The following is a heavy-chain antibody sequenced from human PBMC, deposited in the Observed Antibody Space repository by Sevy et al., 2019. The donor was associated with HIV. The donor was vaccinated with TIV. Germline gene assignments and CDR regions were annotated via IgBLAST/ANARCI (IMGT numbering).Heavy chain of an antibody. CDR1: GGSITSLY. D-gene: IGHD1-26*01. V-gene: IGHV4-59*08. CDR3: AGENAWGRGYS. J-gene: IGHJ4*02. Sequence: GTLSLTCTVSGGSITSLYWNWIRQPPGKGLEWIANIYYNGHINYNPSLKSRVTLSLDTSKNQFSLRLSSVTAADTAMYYCAGENAWGRGYSWGQGTLVTVSS. CDR2: IYYNGHI.